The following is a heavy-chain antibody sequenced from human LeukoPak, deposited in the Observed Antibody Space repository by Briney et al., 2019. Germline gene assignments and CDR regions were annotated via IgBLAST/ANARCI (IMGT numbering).Heavy chain of an antibody. CDR2: INPNSGGT. CDR1: GYTFTGYY. D-gene: IGHD3-10*01. Sequence: GASVKVSCKASGYTFTGYYMHWVRQAPGQGLEWTGWINPNSGGTNYAQKFQGRVTMTRDTSISTAYMELSRLRFDDTAVYYCAMLGSIILWFGEPLPPFDYWGQGTLVTVSS. CDR3: AMLGSIILWFGEPLPPFDY. V-gene: IGHV1-2*02. J-gene: IGHJ4*02.